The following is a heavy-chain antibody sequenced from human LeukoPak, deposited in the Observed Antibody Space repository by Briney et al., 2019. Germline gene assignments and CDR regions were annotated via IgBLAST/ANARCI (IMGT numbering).Heavy chain of an antibody. J-gene: IGHJ4*02. Sequence: GGSLRLSCAASGFTFSSYSMNWVRQAPGKGLEWVSSISSSSSYIYYADSVKGRFTISRDNAKNSLYLQMNSLRAEDTAVYYCANSVSFGGALRGDWGQGTLVTVSS. CDR3: ANSVSFGGALRGD. D-gene: IGHD3-16*01. CDR1: GFTFSSYS. V-gene: IGHV3-21*01. CDR2: ISSSSSYI.